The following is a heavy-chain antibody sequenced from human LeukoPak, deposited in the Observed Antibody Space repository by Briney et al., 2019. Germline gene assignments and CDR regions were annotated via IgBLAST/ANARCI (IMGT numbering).Heavy chain of an antibody. V-gene: IGHV4-4*07. J-gene: IGHJ4*02. D-gene: IGHD2-21*02. Sequence: SETLSLTCNVSGGSINSYYWSWIRQPAGEGLDWIGRIYSSGSTNYNPSLKSRVTMSVDTSKNQFSLKLSSVTAADTAVYYCARGKSYCGGDCYGYWGRGTLVTVSS. CDR3: ARGKSYCGGDCYGY. CDR2: IYSSGST. CDR1: GGSINSYY.